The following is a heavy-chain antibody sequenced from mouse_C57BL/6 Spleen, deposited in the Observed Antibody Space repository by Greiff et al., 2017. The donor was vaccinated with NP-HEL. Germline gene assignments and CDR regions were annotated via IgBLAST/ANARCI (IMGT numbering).Heavy chain of an antibody. Sequence: VQLQQPGAELVMPGASVKLSCKASGYTFTSYWMHWVKQRPGQGLEWIGEIDPSDSYTNYNQKFKGKSTLTVDKSSSTAYMQLSSLTSEDSAVYYCARGGDYEFAYWGQGTLVTVSA. CDR1: GYTFTSYW. CDR3: ARGGDYEFAY. CDR2: IDPSDSYT. D-gene: IGHD2-4*01. J-gene: IGHJ3*01. V-gene: IGHV1-69*01.